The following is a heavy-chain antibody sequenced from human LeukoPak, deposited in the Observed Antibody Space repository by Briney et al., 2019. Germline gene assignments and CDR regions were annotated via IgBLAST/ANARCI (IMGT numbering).Heavy chain of an antibody. V-gene: IGHV1-18*01. CDR1: GYTLTSYG. D-gene: IGHD3-3*01. J-gene: IGHJ4*02. CDR3: ARTDYDFWSGYSYYFDY. CDR2: ISAYNGNT. Sequence: ASVKVSCKASGYTLTSYGISWVRQAPGQGLEWMGWISAYNGNTNYAQKLQGRVTMTTDTSTSTAYMELRSLRSDDTAVYYCARTDYDFWSGYSYYFDYWGQGTLVTVSS.